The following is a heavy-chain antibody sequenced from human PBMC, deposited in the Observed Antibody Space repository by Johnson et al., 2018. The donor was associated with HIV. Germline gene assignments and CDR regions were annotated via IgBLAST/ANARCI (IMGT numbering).Heavy chain of an antibody. CDR2: IWYDGSDK. D-gene: IGHD3-22*01. CDR3: AKGCRWLLERTYAFDI. CDR1: GFTFSSFG. V-gene: IGHV3-33*06. J-gene: IGHJ3*02. Sequence: VHLVESGGGVVQPGRSLRLSCAASGFTFSSFGMHWVRQAPGKGLEWVAVIWYDGSDKYYADSVKGRFTISRDNSRNTVYLQMNSLRVEDTAGYYCAKGCRWLLERTYAFDIWGQGTMVTVSS.